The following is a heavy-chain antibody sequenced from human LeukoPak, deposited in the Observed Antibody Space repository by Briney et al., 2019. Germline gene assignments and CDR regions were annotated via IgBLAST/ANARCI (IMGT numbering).Heavy chain of an antibody. D-gene: IGHD5-12*01. CDR3: ARNGRLRLPGWFDP. CDR2: INHSGST. Sequence: PSETLSLTCAVYGGSFSGYYWSWIRQPPGKGLEWIGEINHSGSTNYNPSLKSRVTISVDTSKNQFSLKLSSVTAADTAVYYCARNGRLRLPGWFDPWGQGTLVTVSS. V-gene: IGHV4-34*01. CDR1: GGSFSGYY. J-gene: IGHJ5*02.